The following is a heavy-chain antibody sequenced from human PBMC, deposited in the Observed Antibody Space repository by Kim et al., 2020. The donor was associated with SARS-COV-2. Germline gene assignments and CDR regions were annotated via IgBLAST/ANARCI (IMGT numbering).Heavy chain of an antibody. Sequence: GGSLRLSCAASGFPFINYASSWVRQAPGKGLEWVSLITGNGDTTYYADSVKGRFTISSDSSKNTLYLQMDGLRAEDTAVYYCARVKLWDKNFFDYWGQGTLVTVSS. CDR1: GFPFINYA. D-gene: IGHD5-18*01. CDR3: ARVKLWDKNFFDY. V-gene: IGHV3-23*01. CDR2: ITGNGDTT. J-gene: IGHJ4*02.